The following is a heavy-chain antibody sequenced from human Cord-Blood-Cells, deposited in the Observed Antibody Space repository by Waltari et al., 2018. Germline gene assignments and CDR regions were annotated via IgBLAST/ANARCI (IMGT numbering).Heavy chain of an antibody. V-gene: IGHV4-34*01. CDR3: ARLGMGGDY. CDR1: GGSFSGYY. CDR2: INHRGST. Sequence: QVQLQPWGAGLLKPSETLSLTCAVYGGSFSGYYWSWIRQPPGKGLEWIGEINHRGSTNYTPSRKCRVTISVATSKNQFSLKLSSVTAADTAVYYCARLGMGGDYWGQGTLVTVSS. J-gene: IGHJ4*02. D-gene: IGHD7-27*01.